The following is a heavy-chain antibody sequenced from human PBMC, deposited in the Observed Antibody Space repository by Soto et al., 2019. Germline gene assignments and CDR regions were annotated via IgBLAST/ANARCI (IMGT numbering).Heavy chain of an antibody. V-gene: IGHV1-18*04. D-gene: IGHD3-22*01. CDR3: ARTWRQKTNYYDSSGRRAPDAFDI. Sequence: ASVKVSCKASGYTFTSYGISWVRQAPGQGLEWMGWISAYNGNTNYAQKLQGRVTMTTDTSTSTAYMELRSLRSDDTAVYYCARTWRQKTNYYDSSGRRAPDAFDICREGKTVTAS. CDR2: ISAYNGNT. J-gene: IGHJ3*02. CDR1: GYTFTSYG.